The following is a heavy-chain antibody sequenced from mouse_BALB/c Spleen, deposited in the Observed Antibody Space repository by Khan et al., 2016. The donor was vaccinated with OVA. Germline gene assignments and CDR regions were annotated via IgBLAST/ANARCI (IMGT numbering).Heavy chain of an antibody. CDR2: INPSSDYT. D-gene: IGHD2-14*01. CDR3: VRERAYYRSDGWFCY. CDR1: GYTFTSYT. Sequence: VQLQQSGAELARPGASVKMSCKASGYTFTSYTIHGVKQWPGQGQEWFGYINPSSDYTNYNQKLKDKATLTADKSSRTAYMQLRSLSSEDSAVYYCVRERAYYRSDGWFCYWSQGILVSVCA. J-gene: IGHJ3*01. V-gene: IGHV1-4*01.